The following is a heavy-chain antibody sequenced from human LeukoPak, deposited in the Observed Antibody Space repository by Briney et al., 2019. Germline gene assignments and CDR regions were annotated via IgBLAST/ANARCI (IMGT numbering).Heavy chain of an antibody. CDR3: ARRNGSGPAWYFDL. Sequence: QPGGSLRLSCAASGFTFSSYGMHWVRQAPGKGLEWVAVIWYDGSNKYYADSVKGRFTISRDNSKNTLYLQMNSLRAEDTAVYYCARRNGSGPAWYFDLWGRGTLVTVSS. V-gene: IGHV3-33*01. CDR1: GFTFSSYG. J-gene: IGHJ2*01. CDR2: IWYDGSNK. D-gene: IGHD3-10*01.